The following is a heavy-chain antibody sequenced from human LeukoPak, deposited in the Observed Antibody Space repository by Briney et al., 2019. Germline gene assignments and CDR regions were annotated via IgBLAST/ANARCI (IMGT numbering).Heavy chain of an antibody. Sequence: PGRSLRLSCAASGFTFDDYAMHWVRQAPGKGLEWVSGISWNSGSIGYADSVKGRFTISRDNAKNSLYLQMNSLRAEDMALYYCAKGARRVLRGAFDIWGQGTMVTVSS. D-gene: IGHD6-6*01. V-gene: IGHV3-9*03. CDR1: GFTFDDYA. CDR3: AKGARRVLRGAFDI. J-gene: IGHJ3*02. CDR2: ISWNSGSI.